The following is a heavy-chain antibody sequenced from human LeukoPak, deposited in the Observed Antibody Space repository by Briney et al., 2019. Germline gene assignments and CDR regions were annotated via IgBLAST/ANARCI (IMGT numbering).Heavy chain of an antibody. CDR1: GYTFTVYY. J-gene: IGHJ4*02. CDR2: INPNSGGT. Sequence: AASVTVSCKASGYTFTVYYMHWVRQAPGQGLEWMGWINPNSGGTNYAQKFQGRVTMTRDTSISTAYMELSRLRSDDTAVYYCARDSRQYYYDSSGYYKGGFDYWGQGTLVTVSS. V-gene: IGHV1-2*02. CDR3: ARDSRQYYYDSSGYYKGGFDY. D-gene: IGHD3-22*01.